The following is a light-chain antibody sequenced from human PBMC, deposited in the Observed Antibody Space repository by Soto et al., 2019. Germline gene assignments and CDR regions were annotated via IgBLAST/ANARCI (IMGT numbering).Light chain of an antibody. Sequence: QSALTQPASVSGSPGQSITISCTGTSSDVGGYNYVSWYQQHPGKAPKLTIYDVSNRPSGVSNRFSGSKSGNTTSLTISGLQAEDEADYFCSSYTTSITVVFGGGTKVTVL. CDR2: DVS. V-gene: IGLV2-14*01. J-gene: IGLJ2*01. CDR3: SSYTTSITVV. CDR1: SSDVGGYNY.